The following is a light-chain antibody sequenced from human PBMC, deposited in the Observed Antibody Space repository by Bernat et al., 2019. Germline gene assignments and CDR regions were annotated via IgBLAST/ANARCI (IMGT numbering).Light chain of an antibody. CDR1: QGISSY. CDR2: APS. Sequence: AIRMTQSPSSFSASTGDRVTITCRASQGISSYLAWYQQKPGKAPKLLIYAPSTLQSGVPSRFSGSGSGTDFTLTISCLQSEDFATYYCQQYYNYPWTFGQGTKVEIK. J-gene: IGKJ1*01. V-gene: IGKV1-8*01. CDR3: QQYYNYPWT.